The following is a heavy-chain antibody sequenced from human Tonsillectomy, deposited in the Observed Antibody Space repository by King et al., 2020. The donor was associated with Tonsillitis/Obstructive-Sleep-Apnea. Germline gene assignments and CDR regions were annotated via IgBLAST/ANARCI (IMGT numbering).Heavy chain of an antibody. CDR1: GFTFSDYY. J-gene: IGHJ5*02. V-gene: IGHV3-11*05. D-gene: IGHD6-6*01. CDR3: ARGGGEYSSSLGNNWFDP. CDR2: ISTSSSYT. Sequence: VQLVESGGGLVKPGGSLRLSCAASGFTFSDYYMSWIRQAPGKGLEWVSYISTSSSYTNSTDSVKVRFTISRDNAKNSLYLQMNSLRAEDTAVYYCARGGGEYSSSLGNNWFDPWGQGTLVTVSS.